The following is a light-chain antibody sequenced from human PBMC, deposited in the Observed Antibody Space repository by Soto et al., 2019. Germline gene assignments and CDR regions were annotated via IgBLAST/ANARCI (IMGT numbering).Light chain of an antibody. CDR1: SSDVGSYKY. J-gene: IGLJ2*01. CDR2: EVT. Sequence: QSALTQPPSVSGSPGQSITISCTGTSSDVGSYKYVSWYQQHPGKSPKLMIYEVTNRPSGVSNRFSGSKSGNTASLTISGLQTEDEAHYYCSSYTSSTTLVFGGGTKLTVL. CDR3: SSYTSSTTLV. V-gene: IGLV2-14*01.